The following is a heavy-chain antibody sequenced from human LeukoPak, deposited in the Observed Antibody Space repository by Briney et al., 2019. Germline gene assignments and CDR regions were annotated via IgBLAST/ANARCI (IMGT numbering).Heavy chain of an antibody. CDR3: ARALYYYDSSDTTCGFDY. CDR1: GESFSGYY. Sequence: PSETLSLTCAVYGESFSGYYWSWIRQPPGKGLEWIGEINHSGSTNYNPSLKSRVTISVDTSKNQFSLKLSSVTAADTAVYYCARALYYYDSSDTTCGFDYWGQGTLVTVSS. V-gene: IGHV4-34*01. CDR2: INHSGST. D-gene: IGHD3-22*01. J-gene: IGHJ4*02.